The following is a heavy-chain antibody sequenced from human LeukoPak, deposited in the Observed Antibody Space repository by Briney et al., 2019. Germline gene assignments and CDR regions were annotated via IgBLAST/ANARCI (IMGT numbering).Heavy chain of an antibody. CDR2: IYLDCGST. V-gene: IGHV3-20*04. CDR3: ASNRYYYDSSGYTDGAFDI. Sequence: GALRLSCSASGFTFDDYGMGWVRPTPGKGLELGLGIYLDCGSTGYADSVKGRFTISRDNAKNSLYLQMNSLRAEDTALYYCASNRYYYDSSGYTDGAFDIWGQGTMVTVSS. D-gene: IGHD3-22*01. CDR1: GFTFDDYG. J-gene: IGHJ3*02.